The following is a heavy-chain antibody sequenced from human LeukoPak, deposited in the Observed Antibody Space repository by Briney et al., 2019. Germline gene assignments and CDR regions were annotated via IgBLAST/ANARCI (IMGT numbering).Heavy chain of an antibody. CDR2: IYHSGST. J-gene: IGHJ6*03. Sequence: SETLSLTCTVSGYSISSGYYWGWIRQPPGKGLEWIGSIYHSGSTYYNPSLKSRVTISVDTSKNQFSLKLDSVTAADTAVYYCARIISTVVTFYYYYMDVWGKGTTVTVSS. CDR3: ARIISTVVTFYYYYMDV. CDR1: GYSISSGYY. V-gene: IGHV4-38-2*02. D-gene: IGHD4-23*01.